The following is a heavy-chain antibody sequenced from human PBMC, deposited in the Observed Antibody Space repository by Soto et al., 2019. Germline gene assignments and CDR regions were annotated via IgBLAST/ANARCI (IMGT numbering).Heavy chain of an antibody. Sequence: GGSLRLSCAASGFTFSSYGMHWVRQAPGKGLEWVAVIWYDGSNKYYADSVKGRFTISRDNSKNTLYLQMNSLRAEDTAVYYCARDGGVDIVATYYYGMDVWGQGTTVTVSS. CDR3: ARDGGVDIVATYYYGMDV. CDR1: GFTFSSYG. J-gene: IGHJ6*02. D-gene: IGHD5-12*01. CDR2: IWYDGSNK. V-gene: IGHV3-33*01.